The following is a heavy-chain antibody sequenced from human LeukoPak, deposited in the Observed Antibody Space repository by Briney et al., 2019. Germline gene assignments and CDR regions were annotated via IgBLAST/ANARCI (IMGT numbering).Heavy chain of an antibody. D-gene: IGHD3-22*01. V-gene: IGHV3-33*01. CDR1: GFTFSNYG. J-gene: IGHJ4*02. CDR2: TRHDGSNK. Sequence: RPGGSLRLSCAASGFTFSNYGMHWVRQAPGKGLEWVAVTRHDGSNKYYADSVKGRFTISRDNSKNTLYLQMNSLRGEDTAVYYCARDSRARAYSSDLGDWGQGTLVTVSS. CDR3: ARDSRARAYSSDLGD.